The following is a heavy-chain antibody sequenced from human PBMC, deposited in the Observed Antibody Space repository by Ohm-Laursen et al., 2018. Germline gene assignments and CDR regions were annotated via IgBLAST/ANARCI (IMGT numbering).Heavy chain of an antibody. V-gene: IGHV3-30*18. J-gene: IGHJ6*02. CDR1: GFTFTSYG. D-gene: IGHD6-19*01. CDR2: ISYDGSNK. Sequence: SLRLSCAASGFTFTSYGMHWVRQAPGKGLEWVAVISYDGSNKDYADSVKGRFTISRDNSKNTLYLQMNSLRAEDTAVYYCAKGQSRWYSSGWYRAWTYYYGMDVWGQGTTVTVSS. CDR3: AKGQSRWYSSGWYRAWTYYYGMDV.